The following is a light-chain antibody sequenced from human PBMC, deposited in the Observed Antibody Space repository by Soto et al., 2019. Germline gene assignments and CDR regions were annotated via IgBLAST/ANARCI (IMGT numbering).Light chain of an antibody. CDR3: CSYAGTHSYV. V-gene: IGLV2-11*01. CDR1: SSDVGAYNY. CDR2: DVS. J-gene: IGLJ1*01. Sequence: QSVLTQPRSVSGSPGQSVTISCTGTSSDVGAYNYVSWYQQHPGKAPKFMIYDVSKRPSGVPDRFSGSKSGNTASLTISGLQAEDEDDYYCCSYAGTHSYVFGTGTKV.